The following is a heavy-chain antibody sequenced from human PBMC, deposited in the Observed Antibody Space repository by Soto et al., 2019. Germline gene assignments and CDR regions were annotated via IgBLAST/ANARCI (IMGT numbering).Heavy chain of an antibody. Sequence: QLQLQESGPGLVKPSETQSLTCTVSGGSISSNSYYWAWIRQPPGKGLEWIGSGYHGENTYYNPSHKSRLTISVDTSTNQFSLKLNSVTAADTAVYYCARLLSGYGYLYFEYWGQGILVTVSS. CDR1: GGSISSNSYY. V-gene: IGHV4-39*01. CDR2: GYHGENT. CDR3: ARLLSGYGYLYFEY. J-gene: IGHJ4*02. D-gene: IGHD5-18*01.